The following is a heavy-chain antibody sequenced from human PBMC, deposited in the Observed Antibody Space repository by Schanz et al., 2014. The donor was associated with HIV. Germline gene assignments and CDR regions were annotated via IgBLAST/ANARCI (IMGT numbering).Heavy chain of an antibody. V-gene: IGHV3-11*01. Sequence: QVQLVESGGGLVKPGGSLRLSCAASGFTFSDYYMSWIRQAPGMGLEWVSYISSSSNTINYADSVKGRFTISRDNTKSSLYLQMNSLRAEDTAVYYCARVANWDYYGMDVWGRGTTVTVSS. CDR2: ISSSSNTI. CDR3: ARVANWDYYGMDV. D-gene: IGHD3-16*01. J-gene: IGHJ6*02. CDR1: GFTFSDYY.